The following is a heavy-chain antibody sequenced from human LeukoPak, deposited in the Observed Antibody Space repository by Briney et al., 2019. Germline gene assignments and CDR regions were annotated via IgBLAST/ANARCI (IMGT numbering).Heavy chain of an antibody. D-gene: IGHD3-22*01. CDR3: ARGIMIVVATWFDP. CDR2: INPNSGGT. Sequence: ASEKVSCKASGYTFTGYYMHWVRQAPGQGLEWMGWINPNSGGTNYAQKFQGRVTMTRDTSVSTAYMELSRLRSDDTAVYYCARGIMIVVATWFDPWGQGTLVTVSS. J-gene: IGHJ5*02. CDR1: GYTFTGYY. V-gene: IGHV1-2*02.